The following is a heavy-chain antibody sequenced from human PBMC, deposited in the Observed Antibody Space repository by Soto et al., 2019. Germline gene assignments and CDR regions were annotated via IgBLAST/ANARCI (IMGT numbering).Heavy chain of an antibody. V-gene: IGHV1-69*13. J-gene: IGHJ4*02. CDR3: ALRDYGDLKRDFDY. CDR2: INPSNGTA. D-gene: IGHD4-17*01. CDR1: GYTFTSYD. Sequence: ASVKVSCKASGYTFTSYDINWVRQATGQGLEWMGWINPSNGTAKYSQKFQGRVTITADESTSTAYMELSSLRSEDTAVYYCALRDYGDLKRDFDYWGQGTLVTVSS.